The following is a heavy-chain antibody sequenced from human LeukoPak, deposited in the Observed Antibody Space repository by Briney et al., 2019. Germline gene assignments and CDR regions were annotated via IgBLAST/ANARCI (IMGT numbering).Heavy chain of an antibody. CDR1: GRSISSYY. CDR2: LYYNGNT. D-gene: IGHD3-10*02. Sequence: SHTLSLLCTFSGRSISSYYGRWIRQPPGKALEWLGYLYYNGNTDYSPSLKSRVAISVDTSKNQFSLKLSSVTAADTAVYYCARSTGTTMFIDYWGQGTLVTVSS. J-gene: IGHJ4*02. CDR3: ARSTGTTMFIDY. V-gene: IGHV4-59*07.